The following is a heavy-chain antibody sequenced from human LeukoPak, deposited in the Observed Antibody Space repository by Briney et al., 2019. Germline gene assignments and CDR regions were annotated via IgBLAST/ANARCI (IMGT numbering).Heavy chain of an antibody. D-gene: IGHD1-26*01. CDR1: GGSISGYY. Sequence: AETLSLTCSVSGGSISGYYWSWIRQPPGKWLEWIGYIFHSGHTEHTPSLKSRVSISIDTSTNQVSLRRSSVTAADTAVYYCARHGASGMSSFYCDMDVWGPGTTATVSS. V-gene: IGHV4-59*08. CDR2: IFHSGHT. J-gene: IGHJ6*02. CDR3: ARHGASGMSSFYCDMDV.